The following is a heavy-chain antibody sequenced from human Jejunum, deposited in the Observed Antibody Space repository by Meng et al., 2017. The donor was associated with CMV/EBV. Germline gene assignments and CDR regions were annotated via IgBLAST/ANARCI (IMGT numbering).Heavy chain of an antibody. V-gene: IGHV4-31*02. D-gene: IGHD2-2*01. CDR3: ARAPTYCSSTYCSDSWFDP. Sequence: ISGGNYWSWIRQHPGKGPEWIGDIYYSGTTHYNPSLKSRTTISIDTSNNQFSLKLSSVTAADTAVYYCARAPTYCSSTYCSDSWFDPWGQGTLVTVSS. J-gene: IGHJ5*02. CDR2: IYYSGTT. CDR1: ISGGNY.